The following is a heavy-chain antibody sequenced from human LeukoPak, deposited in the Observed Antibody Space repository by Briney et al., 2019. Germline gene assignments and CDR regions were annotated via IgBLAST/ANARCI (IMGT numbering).Heavy chain of an antibody. CDR1: GFTFSSYS. Sequence: GGSLRLSCTASGFTFSSYSMTWVRQAPGKGLEWVSSFTSRSGSIYYADSVKGRFTISRDNAKNSLFLQMNSLRVEDTAVYYCAKVGNDYGGNTGAFDIWGQGTMVTVSS. V-gene: IGHV3-21*04. J-gene: IGHJ3*02. D-gene: IGHD4-23*01. CDR3: AKVGNDYGGNTGAFDI. CDR2: FTSRSGSI.